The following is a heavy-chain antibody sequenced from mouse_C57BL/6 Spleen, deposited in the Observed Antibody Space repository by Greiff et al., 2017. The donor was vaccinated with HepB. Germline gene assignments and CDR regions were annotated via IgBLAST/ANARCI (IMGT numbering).Heavy chain of an antibody. J-gene: IGHJ1*03. CDR2: IDPNSGGT. Sequence: VQLQQSGAELVKPGASVKLSCKASGYTFTSYWMHWVKQRPGRGLEWIGRIDPNSGGTKYNEKFKSKATLTVDKPSSTAYMQLSSLTSEDSAVYYWSRWRPDGYFWYFDVWGTGTTVTVSS. CDR1: GYTFTSYW. CDR3: SRWRPDGYFWYFDV. V-gene: IGHV1-72*01. D-gene: IGHD2-3*01.